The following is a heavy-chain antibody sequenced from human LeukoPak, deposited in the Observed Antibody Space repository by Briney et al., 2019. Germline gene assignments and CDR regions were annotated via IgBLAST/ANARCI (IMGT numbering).Heavy chain of an antibody. D-gene: IGHD4-17*01. CDR3: AREDYYGDYVTTPDY. V-gene: IGHV4-59*01. CDR1: GGSISSYY. J-gene: IGHJ4*02. Sequence: SETLSLTCTVSGGSISSYYWSWIRQPPGKGLEWIGYIYYSGSANYNPSLKSRVTISVDTSKNQFSLKLSSVTAADTAVYYCAREDYYGDYVTTPDYWGQGTLATVSS. CDR2: IYYSGSA.